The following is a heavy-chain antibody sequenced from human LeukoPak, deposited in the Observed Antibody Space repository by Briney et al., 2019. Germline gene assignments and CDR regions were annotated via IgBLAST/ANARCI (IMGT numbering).Heavy chain of an antibody. CDR2: INPSGGST. J-gene: IGHJ4*02. V-gene: IGHV1-46*01. CDR3: ARDLPDCSSTSCYAKYYFDY. Sequence: ASVKVSCKASRYTFTSYYMHWVRQAPGQGLEWMGIINPSGGSTSYAQKFQGRVTMTRDTSTSTVYMELSSLRSEDTAVYYCARDLPDCSSTSCYAKYYFDYWGQGTLVTVSS. CDR1: RYTFTSYY. D-gene: IGHD2-2*01.